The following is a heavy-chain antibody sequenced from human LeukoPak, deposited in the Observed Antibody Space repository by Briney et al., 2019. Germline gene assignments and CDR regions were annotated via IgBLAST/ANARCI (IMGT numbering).Heavy chain of an antibody. CDR3: AGEGYCSSTSCPVDY. CDR1: GASIRSYY. CDR2: VYYSGST. J-gene: IGHJ4*02. Sequence: SETLSLTCSVSGASIRSYYWTWIRQPPGKGLEWIGYVYYSGSTNYNPSLKSRVTISVDTSKNQFSLKLSSVTAADTAVYYCAGEGYCSSTSCPVDYWGQGTLVTVSS. V-gene: IGHV4-59*08. D-gene: IGHD2-2*01.